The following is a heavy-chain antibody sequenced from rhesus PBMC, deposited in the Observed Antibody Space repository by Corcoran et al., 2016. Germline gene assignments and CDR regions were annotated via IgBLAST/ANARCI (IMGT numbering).Heavy chain of an antibody. CDR2: IYGSSGST. CDR3: VRDAAGYYSGSLDY. CDR1: GGSFSSSW. J-gene: IGHJ4*01. V-gene: IGHV4-160*01. Sequence: QVQLQESGPGLVKPSETLSLTCAVSGGSFSSSWWCWIRQPPGKGLEWIGSIYGSSGSTKYNPSLKSRATISRDTSKNQFSLKLSSVTAVDTAVYYCVRDAAGYYSGSLDYWGQGVLVTVSS. D-gene: IGHD3-16*01.